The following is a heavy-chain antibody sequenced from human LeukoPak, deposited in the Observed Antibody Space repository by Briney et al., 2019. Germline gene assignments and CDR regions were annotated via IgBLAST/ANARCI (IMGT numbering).Heavy chain of an antibody. CDR1: GFTLGRYW. CDR3: ARLRGYSYGYGDY. D-gene: IGHD5-18*01. CDR2: SNSDGKIT. V-gene: IGHV3-74*01. J-gene: IGHJ4*02. Sequence: PGGSLRLSCAASGFTLGRYWMHWFRQAPGTGLVWVARSNSDGKITDYADSVRGRFTTSRDNTKNTVYLQMVSLRAEDTAVYYCARLRGYSYGYGDYWGQGTLVTVSS.